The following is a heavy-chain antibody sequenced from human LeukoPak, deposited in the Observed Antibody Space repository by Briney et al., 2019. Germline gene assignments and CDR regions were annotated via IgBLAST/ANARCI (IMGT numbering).Heavy chain of an antibody. V-gene: IGHV4-59*01. J-gene: IGHJ4*02. Sequence: PSVTLSLTSTVYTGTIYSIHWKWLRQSPGQGLKWVGYVSYSGSIKDNPYLKSRVTISLDTSQNQFSPKVRSVTAADTAVYYCARGFDSKTTYSDYWGQGTLVTVSS. CDR2: VSYSGSI. CDR3: ARGFDSKTTYSDY. D-gene: IGHD5-12*01. CDR1: TGTIYSIH.